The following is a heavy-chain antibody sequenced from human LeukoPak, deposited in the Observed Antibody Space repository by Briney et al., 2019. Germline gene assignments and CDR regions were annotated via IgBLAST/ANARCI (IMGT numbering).Heavy chain of an antibody. J-gene: IGHJ4*02. CDR3: ARSRDFYFDY. D-gene: IGHD2-21*02. CDR2: VKQDGSEK. Sequence: GGSLRLSCAASEFTFSNYWMSWVRQTPGKGLEWVANVKQDGSEKYHVDSVKGRFTISRDNAKNSLYLQMNNLRAEDTAVYYCARSRDFYFDYWGQGTLVTVSS. V-gene: IGHV3-7*01. CDR1: EFTFSNYW.